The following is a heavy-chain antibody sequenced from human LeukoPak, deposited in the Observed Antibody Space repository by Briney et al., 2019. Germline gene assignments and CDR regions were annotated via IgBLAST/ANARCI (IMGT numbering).Heavy chain of an antibody. CDR1: GGSFSGYY. Sequence: PSETLSLTCAVYGGSFSGYYWSWIRQPPGKGLEWIGEINHSGSTNSNPSLKSRVTISVDASKNQFSLKLSSVTAADTAVYYCARGGWELPEGSLDYWGQGTLVIVSS. V-gene: IGHV4-34*01. D-gene: IGHD1-26*01. J-gene: IGHJ4*02. CDR3: ARGGWELPEGSLDY. CDR2: INHSGST.